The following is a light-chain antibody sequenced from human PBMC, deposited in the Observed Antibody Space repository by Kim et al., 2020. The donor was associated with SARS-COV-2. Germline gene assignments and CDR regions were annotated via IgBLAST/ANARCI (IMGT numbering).Light chain of an antibody. CDR2: DVS. V-gene: IGLV2-14*03. Sequence: QSALTRPASVSGSPGQSITISCTGTSSDVGGYNYVSWYQQHPGKAPKLMIYDVSYRPSGVSNRLSGSKSGNTASLTISGLQAEDEADYYCSSYTSSSTLVFGGGTQLTVL. J-gene: IGLJ2*01. CDR1: SSDVGGYNY. CDR3: SSYTSSSTLV.